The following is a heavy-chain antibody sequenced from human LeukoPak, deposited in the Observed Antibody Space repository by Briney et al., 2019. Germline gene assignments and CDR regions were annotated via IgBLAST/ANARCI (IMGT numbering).Heavy chain of an antibody. V-gene: IGHV3-7*01. Sequence: GGSLRLSCAASGFTFSSYWMSWVRQAPGKGLERVANVKQAGSEKYYVDSVKGRFTISRDNAKNSLDLQMNSLRAEDTAVYYCAKDSPRRDCSGGSCYSSSDMDVWGKGTTVTVSS. CDR2: VKQAGSEK. J-gene: IGHJ6*03. D-gene: IGHD2-15*01. CDR3: AKDSPRRDCSGGSCYSSSDMDV. CDR1: GFTFSSYW.